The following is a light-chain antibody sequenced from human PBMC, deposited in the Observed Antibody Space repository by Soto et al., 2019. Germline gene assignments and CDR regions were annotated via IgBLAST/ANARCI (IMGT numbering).Light chain of an antibody. CDR2: GAS. Sequence: DIQLTQSPSFLSASVGDRVTITCRASQDISSYLAWYQQKPGKAPKLLIFGASILQSGVPSRFSGSGSGTEFTLTISSLQPEDFATYYCQQLNSYSIFTFGPGTKVDI. CDR3: QQLNSYSIFT. CDR1: QDISSY. V-gene: IGKV1-9*01. J-gene: IGKJ3*01.